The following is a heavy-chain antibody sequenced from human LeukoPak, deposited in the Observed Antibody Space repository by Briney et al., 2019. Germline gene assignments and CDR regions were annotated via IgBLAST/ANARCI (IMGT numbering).Heavy chain of an antibody. J-gene: IGHJ4*02. Sequence: ASLKVSCKASGYTFTGYYMHWVRQAPGQGLEWMGWINPNSGGTNYAQTFQGRVTMTRDTSISTAYMELSRLRSDDTAVYYCARALFYGGNSPHYWGQGTLVTVSS. V-gene: IGHV1-2*02. CDR3: ARALFYGGNSPHY. CDR1: GYTFTGYY. D-gene: IGHD4-23*01. CDR2: INPNSGGT.